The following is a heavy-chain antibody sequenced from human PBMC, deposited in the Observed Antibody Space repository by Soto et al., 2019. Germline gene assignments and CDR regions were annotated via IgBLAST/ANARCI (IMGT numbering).Heavy chain of an antibody. CDR2: INHSGST. Sequence: YGGSFRGDCGSWSRQPPGKGLEGIGEINHSGSTNYNPSLKSRVTISVDTSKNQFSLKLSSVTAAGTAVYYCARGGTAAAGTGRNSYYYYMDVWGKGTTVTVSS. J-gene: IGHJ6*03. CDR1: GGSFRGDC. V-gene: IGHV4-34*01. CDR3: ARGGTAAAGTGRNSYYYYMDV. D-gene: IGHD6-13*01.